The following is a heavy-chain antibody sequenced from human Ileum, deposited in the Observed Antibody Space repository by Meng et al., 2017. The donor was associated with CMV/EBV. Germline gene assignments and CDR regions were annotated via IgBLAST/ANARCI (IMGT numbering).Heavy chain of an antibody. V-gene: IGHV4-4*07. CDR1: GTSITVYY. CDR3: AREGSAVH. J-gene: IGHJ4*02. D-gene: IGHD6-13*01. Sequence: VQLQGSGPVLVTPSQTTSLPCTVSGTSITVYYWSWIRQSAAKGLEWIGRIYTSGSTNYNPSLHSRVSMSIDTSKNQFSLKLRSVTAADTAVYYCAREGSAVHWGQGTLVTVSS. CDR2: IYTSGST.